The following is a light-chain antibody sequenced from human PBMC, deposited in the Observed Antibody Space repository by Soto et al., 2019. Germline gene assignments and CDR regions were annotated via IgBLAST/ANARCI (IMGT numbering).Light chain of an antibody. V-gene: IGKV1-12*01. J-gene: IGKJ5*01. Sequence: DIQMTQSPSSVSASVGARVTITCRASQVIYSWIAWYQQKPGRAHNLLIFAASNLQSGVPVRFSGSGSGTDLILSINSLQPEDVETYDCQQLDSFPLTFGQGTRLEIK. CDR1: QVIYSW. CDR3: QQLDSFPLT. CDR2: AAS.